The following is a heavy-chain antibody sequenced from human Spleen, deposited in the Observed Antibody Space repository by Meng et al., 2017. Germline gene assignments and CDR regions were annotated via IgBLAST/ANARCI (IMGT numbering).Heavy chain of an antibody. CDR3: AREKDYDSSGYYYYYYGMDV. Sequence: SETLSLTCTVSGGSISSYYWSWIRQPPGKGLEWIGYIYYSGSTNYNPSLKSRVTMSVDTSKNQFSLKLSSVTAADTAVYYCAREKDYDSSGYYYYYYGMDVWGQGTTVTVSS. V-gene: IGHV4-59*01. J-gene: IGHJ6*02. D-gene: IGHD3-22*01. CDR1: GGSISSYY. CDR2: IYYSGST.